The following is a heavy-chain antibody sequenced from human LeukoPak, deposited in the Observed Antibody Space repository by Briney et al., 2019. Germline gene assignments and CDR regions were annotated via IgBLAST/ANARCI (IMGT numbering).Heavy chain of an antibody. J-gene: IGHJ4*02. CDR1: GFTFSSYA. CDR2: ISSNGGST. CDR3: ARGGPPVGHYGSRSPILDY. D-gene: IGHD3-10*01. V-gene: IGHV3-64*01. Sequence: GGSLRLSCAASGFTFSSYAMHWVRQAPGKGLEYVSAISSNGGSTYYANSVKGRFTISRDNSKNTLYLQMGSLRAEDMAVYYCARGGPPVGHYGSRSPILDYWGQGTLVTVSS.